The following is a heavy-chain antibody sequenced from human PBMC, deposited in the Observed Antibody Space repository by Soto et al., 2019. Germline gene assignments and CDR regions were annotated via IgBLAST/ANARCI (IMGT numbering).Heavy chain of an antibody. CDR2: IIPIFGTA. CDR3: ARDLLNNDYGDYVLE. Sequence: VASVKVSCKASGGTFSSYAISWVRQAPGQGPEWMGGIIPIFGTANYAQKFQGRVTITADESTSTAYMELNSLRSEDTAVYYCARDLLNNDYGDYVLEWGQGTLVTVSS. CDR1: GGTFSSYA. V-gene: IGHV1-69*13. D-gene: IGHD4-17*01. J-gene: IGHJ4*02.